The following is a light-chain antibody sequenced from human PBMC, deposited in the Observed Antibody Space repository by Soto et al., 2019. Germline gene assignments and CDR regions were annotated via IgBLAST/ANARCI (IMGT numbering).Light chain of an antibody. CDR2: GVS. CDR1: ISDVRNYNY. CDR3: RSFTSSNTHV. J-gene: IGLJ1*01. Sequence: QSLLTQAASVPASPGQSTTISCTGTISDVRNYNYLSWHQHDPSKAPKLLISGVSNRPSGISNRFSGSKSGNMASLTISGLQAEDEGHYYCRSFTSSNTHVFGTGTKVTVL. V-gene: IGLV2-14*01.